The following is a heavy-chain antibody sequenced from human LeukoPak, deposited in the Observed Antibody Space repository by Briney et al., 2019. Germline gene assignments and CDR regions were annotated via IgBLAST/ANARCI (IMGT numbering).Heavy chain of an antibody. CDR2: ISNNGGYT. J-gene: IGHJ4*02. V-gene: IGHV3-23*01. D-gene: IGHD2-15*01. Sequence: GGSLRLSCAASGFTFSRYWMTWVRQAPGKGLEWVSAISNNGGYTYYADSVQGRFTISRDNSRSTLCLQMNSLRAEDTAVYYCAKQLGYCSDGSCYFPYWGQGTLVTVSS. CDR1: GFTFSRYW. CDR3: AKQLGYCSDGSCYFPY.